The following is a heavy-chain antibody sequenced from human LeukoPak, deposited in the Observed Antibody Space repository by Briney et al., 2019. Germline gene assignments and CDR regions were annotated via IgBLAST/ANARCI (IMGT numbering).Heavy chain of an antibody. Sequence: GGSLGLSCAASEFTFSLYAMNWVRQAPGKGLEGVSYINDVSADIHYADSVKGRFAISRDNARNTLNLQMNRLRAEDTAVYYCARDTYQPGRIDSWGQGTLVIVSS. D-gene: IGHD2-2*01. V-gene: IGHV3-21*05. J-gene: IGHJ4*02. CDR3: ARDTYQPGRIDS. CDR2: INDVSADI. CDR1: EFTFSLYA.